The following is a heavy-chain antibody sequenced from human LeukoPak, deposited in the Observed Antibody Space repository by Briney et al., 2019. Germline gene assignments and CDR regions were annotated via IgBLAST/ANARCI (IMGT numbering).Heavy chain of an antibody. Sequence: GGSLRLSCAASGFTFSSYAMHWVRQAPGKGLEWVAVISYDGSNKYYADSVKGRFTISRDNSKNTLYLQMNSLRAEDTAVYYCARDRPIVVVTAIPNYWGQGTLVTVSS. CDR1: GFTFSSYA. CDR3: ARDRPIVVVTAIPNY. D-gene: IGHD2-21*02. J-gene: IGHJ4*02. V-gene: IGHV3-30-3*01. CDR2: ISYDGSNK.